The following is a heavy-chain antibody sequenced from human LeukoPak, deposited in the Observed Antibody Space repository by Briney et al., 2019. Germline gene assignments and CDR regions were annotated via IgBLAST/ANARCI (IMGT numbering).Heavy chain of an antibody. CDR2: IYSGGST. V-gene: IGHV3-66*02. J-gene: IGHJ5*02. CDR1: GFIVSSNY. CDR3: ARIDYGSGAFWFDP. D-gene: IGHD3-10*01. Sequence: HPGGSLRLSCAASGFIVSSNYMSWVRQAPGKGLEWVSVIYSGGSTYYADSVKGRFTISRDNSKNTLYLQMNSLRAEDTAVYYCARIDYGSGAFWFDPWGQGTLVTVSS.